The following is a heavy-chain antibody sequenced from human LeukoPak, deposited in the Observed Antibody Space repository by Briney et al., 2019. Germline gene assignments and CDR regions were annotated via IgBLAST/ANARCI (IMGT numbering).Heavy chain of an antibody. J-gene: IGHJ4*02. D-gene: IGHD3-9*01. V-gene: IGHV4-38-2*02. Sequence: PSETLSLTCTVSGYSISSGYYWGWIRQPPGKGLEWIGSIYHSGSTYYNPSLKSRVTISVDTSKNQFSLKLSSVTAADTAVYYCARGQVGIRYFDWLLGLFDYWGQGTLVTVSS. CDR3: ARGQVGIRYFDWLLGLFDY. CDR2: IYHSGST. CDR1: GYSISSGYY.